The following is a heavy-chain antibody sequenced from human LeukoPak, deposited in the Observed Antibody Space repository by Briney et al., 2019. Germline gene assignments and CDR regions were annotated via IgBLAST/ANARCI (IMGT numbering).Heavy chain of an antibody. Sequence: QPGGSLRLSCAASGFTFDDYAMHWVRQAPGKGLEWVSLISGDGGSTYYADSVKGRFTISRDNAQNSLYLQMNSLRAEDTAVYYCARGYYYESSGYYGYWGQGTLVTVSS. CDR2: ISGDGGST. CDR1: GFTFDDYA. CDR3: ARGYYYESSGYYGY. J-gene: IGHJ4*02. D-gene: IGHD3-22*01. V-gene: IGHV3-43*02.